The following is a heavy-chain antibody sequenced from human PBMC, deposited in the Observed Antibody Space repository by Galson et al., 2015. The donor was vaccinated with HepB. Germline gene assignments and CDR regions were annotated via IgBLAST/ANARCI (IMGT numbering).Heavy chain of an antibody. CDR1: GSFISTFF. D-gene: IGHD6-19*01. Sequence: ETLSLSCDACGSFISTFFCCWLRQSGEGVVGWVRRIYGSGSTNYNPSLKGRVSMTVDTANHHVSLNLASVSAADTAVYFCTRGCSGAPCNSGYGMAVWGQGIPVIVS. V-gene: IGHV4-4*07. CDR2: IYGSGST. CDR3: TRGCSGAPCNSGYGMAV. J-gene: IGHJ6*02.